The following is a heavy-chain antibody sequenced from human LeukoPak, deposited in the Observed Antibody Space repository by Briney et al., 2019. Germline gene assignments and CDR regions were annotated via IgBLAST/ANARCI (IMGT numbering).Heavy chain of an antibody. D-gene: IGHD3-22*01. CDR2: ISAYNGNT. CDR1: GYTFTSYG. J-gene: IGHJ3*02. CDR3: ARVSDRDDAFDI. Sequence: ASVRVSCKASGYTFTSYGISWVRQAPGQGLEWMGWISAYNGNTNYAQKLQGRVTITTDTSTSTAYMELRSLRSDDTAVYYCARVSDRDDAFDIWGQGTMVTVSS. V-gene: IGHV1-18*01.